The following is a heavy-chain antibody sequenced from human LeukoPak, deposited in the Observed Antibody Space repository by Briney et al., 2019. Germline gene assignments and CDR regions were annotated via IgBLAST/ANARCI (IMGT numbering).Heavy chain of an antibody. J-gene: IGHJ4*02. CDR3: AKDRPYSSSWYGAGDS. CDR1: GFTVSSNY. CDR2: ISVSGDSS. D-gene: IGHD6-13*01. V-gene: IGHV3-23*01. Sequence: GGSLRLSCAASGFTVSSNYMSWVRQAPGKGLEWVSSISVSGDSSYYADSVKGRFTLSRDNSKNTLYLQMNSLRAEDTALYYCAKDRPYSSSWYGAGDSWGQGTLVTVSS.